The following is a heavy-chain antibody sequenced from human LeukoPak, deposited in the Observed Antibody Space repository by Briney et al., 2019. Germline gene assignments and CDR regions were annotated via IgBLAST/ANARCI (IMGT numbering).Heavy chain of an antibody. CDR2: IYYSGST. J-gene: IGHJ6*02. V-gene: IGHV4-59*01. Sequence: SETLSLTCTVSGGSISSYYWSWIRQPSGKGLEWIGYIYYSGSTNYNPSLKSRVTISVDTSKNQFSLKLSSVTAADTAVYYCARGGLDYGDYVGYGMDVWGQGTTVTVSS. CDR1: GGSISSYY. CDR3: ARGGLDYGDYVGYGMDV. D-gene: IGHD4-17*01.